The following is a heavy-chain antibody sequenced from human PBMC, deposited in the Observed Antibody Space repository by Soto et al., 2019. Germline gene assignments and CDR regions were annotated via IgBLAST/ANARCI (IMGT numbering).Heavy chain of an antibody. Sequence: PGGSLRLSCAASGFTSSNYGMHWVRQAPGKGLVWVSHIKSDGGSTNYADSVKGRFTISRDNAKNTLDLQMHGLRAEDMAVYYCARSVRSGSFPYYYYAMDVWGQGTTVTVSS. V-gene: IGHV3-74*01. D-gene: IGHD3-10*01. CDR1: GFTSSNYG. CDR2: IKSDGGST. J-gene: IGHJ6*02. CDR3: ARSVRSGSFPYYYYAMDV.